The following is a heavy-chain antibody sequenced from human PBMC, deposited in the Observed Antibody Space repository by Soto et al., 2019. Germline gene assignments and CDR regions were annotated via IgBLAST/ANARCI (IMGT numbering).Heavy chain of an antibody. J-gene: IGHJ2*01. V-gene: IGHV3-53*04. D-gene: IGHD6-13*01. CDR2: IYSGGST. CDR1: GFTVSSNY. Sequence: PGGSLRLSCAASGFTVSSNYMSWVRQAPGKGLEWVSVIYSGGSTYYADSVKGRFTISRHNSKNTLYLQMNSLRAEDTAVYYCASVGSIAAAGTGSYFDLWGRGTLVTVSS. CDR3: ASVGSIAAAGTGSYFDL.